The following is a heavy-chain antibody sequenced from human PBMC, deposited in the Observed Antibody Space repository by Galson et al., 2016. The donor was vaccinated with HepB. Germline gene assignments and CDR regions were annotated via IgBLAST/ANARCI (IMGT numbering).Heavy chain of an antibody. CDR2: INPSGGST. CDR3: ARRPLGSESWFDP. CDR1: GYTFISYS. V-gene: IGHV1-46*01. Sequence: SVKVSCKASGYTFISYSMHWVRQAPGQGLEWMGMINPSGGSTNYAQKFQDRVTMTRDTSTTTVYMELSSLSPEDPAVYYGARRPLGSESWFDPWGQGTLVTVSS. J-gene: IGHJ5*02. D-gene: IGHD3-10*01.